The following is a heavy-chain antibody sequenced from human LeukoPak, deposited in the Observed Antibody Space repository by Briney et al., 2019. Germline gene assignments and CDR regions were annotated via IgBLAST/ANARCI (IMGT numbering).Heavy chain of an antibody. J-gene: IGHJ4*02. CDR2: ISGSGGST. CDR3: AKTRQFN. Sequence: VRQAPGKGLEWVSAISGSGGSTYYADSVKGRFTISRDNSKNTLYLQMNSLRAEDTAVYYCAKTRQFNWGQGTLVTVSS. D-gene: IGHD4-11*01. V-gene: IGHV3-23*01.